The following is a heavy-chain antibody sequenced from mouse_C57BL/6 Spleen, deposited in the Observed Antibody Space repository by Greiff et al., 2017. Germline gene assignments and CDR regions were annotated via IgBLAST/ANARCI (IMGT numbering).Heavy chain of an antibody. D-gene: IGHD1-1*01. Sequence: EVKVVESGEGLVKPGGSLKLSCAASGFTFSSYAMSWVRQTPEKRLEWVAYISSGGDYIYYADTVKGRFTISRDNARNTLYLQMSSLKSEDTAMYYCTREDYDGGYAMDYWGQGTSVTVSS. J-gene: IGHJ4*01. CDR1: GFTFSSYA. CDR2: ISSGGDYI. CDR3: TREDYDGGYAMDY. V-gene: IGHV5-9-1*02.